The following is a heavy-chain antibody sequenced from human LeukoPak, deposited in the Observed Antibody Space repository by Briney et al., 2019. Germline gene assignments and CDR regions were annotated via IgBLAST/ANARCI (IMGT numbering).Heavy chain of an antibody. CDR2: IRYDGSNK. CDR1: GFTFSTYG. D-gene: IGHD2-2*01. J-gene: IGHJ3*02. Sequence: PGGSLRLSCAASGFTFSTYGIHWVHQAPGKGLEWVAFIRYDGSNKYYADSVKGRFTISKDNSKNTLYLQMNSLRAEDTAVYYCAKGGGVVPGVPAPRVFVDIWGQGTMVTVSS. CDR3: AKGGGVVPGVPAPRVFVDI. V-gene: IGHV3-30*02.